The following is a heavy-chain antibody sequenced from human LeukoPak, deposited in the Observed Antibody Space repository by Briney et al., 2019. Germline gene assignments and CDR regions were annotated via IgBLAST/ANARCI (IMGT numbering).Heavy chain of an antibody. D-gene: IGHD3-22*01. CDR1: GYTFTGYY. Sequence: ASVKVSRKASGYTFTGYYMHWVRQAPGQGLEWMGRINPNSGGTNYAQKFQGRVTMTRDTSISTAYMELSRLRSDDTAVYYCATDYYDSSGYPTTSDYWGQGTLVTVSS. CDR2: INPNSGGT. CDR3: ATDYYDSSGYPTTSDY. J-gene: IGHJ4*02. V-gene: IGHV1-2*06.